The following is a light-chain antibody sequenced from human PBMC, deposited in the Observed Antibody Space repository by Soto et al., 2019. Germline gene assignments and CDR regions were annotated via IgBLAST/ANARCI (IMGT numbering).Light chain of an antibody. V-gene: IGKV2D-29*01. CDR3: MQPVQHPWT. CDR2: DIS. CDR1: QSLVFADGKTY. Sequence: DIVLTQTPLSLSVTPGQPASISCKSSQSLVFADGKTYFYWYLQKAGQPPQLLIHDISNRFSGVXDXXIGTGSVTDFTRTISRVEAEDAGVFYCMQPVQHPWTCGQGTKVEV. J-gene: IGKJ1*01.